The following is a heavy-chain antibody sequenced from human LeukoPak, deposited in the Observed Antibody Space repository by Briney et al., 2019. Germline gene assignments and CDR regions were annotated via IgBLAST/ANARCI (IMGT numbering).Heavy chain of an antibody. D-gene: IGHD6-19*01. Sequence: PGGSLRLSCAASGFIYSNSWMSWVRQAPGKGLEWVANIRQDGSERYYVDSVKGRFTISRDNAKKSLYLRMNSLRAEDTAVYYCARGGGTALAGAFDYWGQGTLVTVSS. CDR3: ARGGGTALAGAFDY. CDR2: IRQDGSER. CDR1: GFIYSNSW. V-gene: IGHV3-7*01. J-gene: IGHJ4*02.